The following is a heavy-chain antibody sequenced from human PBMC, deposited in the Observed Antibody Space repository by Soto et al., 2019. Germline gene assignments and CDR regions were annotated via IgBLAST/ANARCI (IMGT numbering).Heavy chain of an antibody. CDR3: ARPPTANLDAFDI. CDR2: IFYSGIT. J-gene: IGHJ3*02. V-gene: IGHV4-39*01. Sequence: QLQLQESGPGLVKPSETLSLTCTVSGGSISSSHYYWGWIRQTPGKGLEWIGSIFYSGITYHNPSIKSRVTISVDTSKNQFSLNLSSVTAADTAVYYCARPPTANLDAFDIWGLGTMVTVSS. CDR1: GGSISSSHYY. D-gene: IGHD7-27*01.